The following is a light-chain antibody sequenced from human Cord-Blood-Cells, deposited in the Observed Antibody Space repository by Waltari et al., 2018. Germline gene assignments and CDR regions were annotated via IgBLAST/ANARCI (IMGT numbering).Light chain of an antibody. V-gene: IGLV2-14*03. J-gene: IGLJ3*02. Sequence: QSALTQPASVSGSPGQSITISCTGTSSDVGGYNYVSWYQQHPGKAPKLMIYDGSNRPSGVSNRFSGSKSGNTASLTISGLQAEYEADYYCSSYTSSSTLTFGGGTKLTVL. CDR3: SSYTSSSTLT. CDR1: SSDVGGYNY. CDR2: DGS.